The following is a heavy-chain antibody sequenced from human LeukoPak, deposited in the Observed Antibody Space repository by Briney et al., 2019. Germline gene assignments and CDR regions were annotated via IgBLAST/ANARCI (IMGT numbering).Heavy chain of an antibody. J-gene: IGHJ4*02. D-gene: IGHD3-10*02. CDR1: GFTFSSYW. Sequence: GGSLRLSCAASGFTFSSYWMHWVRQAPGKGLVWVSRINTDGSSTSYADSVKGRFTISRDNAKNTLYLQMNSLRAGDTAVYYCARSAMAGGLDYWGQGTLVTVSS. V-gene: IGHV3-74*01. CDR2: INTDGSST. CDR3: ARSAMAGGLDY.